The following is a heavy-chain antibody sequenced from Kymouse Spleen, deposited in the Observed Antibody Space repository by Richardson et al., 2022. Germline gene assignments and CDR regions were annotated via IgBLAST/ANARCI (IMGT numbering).Heavy chain of an antibody. Sequence: QVQLQQWGAGLLKPSETLSLTCAVYGGSFSGYYWSWIRQPPGKGLEWIGEINHSGSTNYNPSLKSRVTISVDTSKNQFSLKLSSVTAADTAVYYCARNDILTGYSFDYWGQGTLVTVSS. CDR2: INHSGST. CDR3: ARNDILTGYSFDY. CDR1: GGSFSGYY. V-gene: IGHV4-34*01. D-gene: IGHD3-9*01. J-gene: IGHJ4*02.